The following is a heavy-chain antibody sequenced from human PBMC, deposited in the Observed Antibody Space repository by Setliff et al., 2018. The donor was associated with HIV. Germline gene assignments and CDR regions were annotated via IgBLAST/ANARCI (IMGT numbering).Heavy chain of an antibody. Sequence: SVKVSCKAVGYRFTGNYIHWVRQAPGQGLEWMGGIIPIFGTTNYAQKFQGRVTITTDESTTTAYMELSSLRSEDTALYYCAGSILTGYYTFGADYWGQGTLVTVSS. CDR1: GYRFTGNY. CDR2: IIPIFGTT. J-gene: IGHJ4*02. CDR3: AGSILTGYYTFGADY. D-gene: IGHD3-9*01. V-gene: IGHV1-69*05.